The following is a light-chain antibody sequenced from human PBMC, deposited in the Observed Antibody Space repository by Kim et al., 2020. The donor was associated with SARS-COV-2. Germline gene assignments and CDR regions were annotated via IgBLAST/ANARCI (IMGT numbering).Light chain of an antibody. J-gene: IGKJ2*01. CDR1: QSLNSD. Sequence: VSPGERSTLSCRARQSLNSDLAWCQQKPGQAPRLLMSGALTMATGIPARFSGSGSGTEFALSISILQSVDSATYYCHQYNNWPYTFCQGTRVDIK. CDR2: GAL. CDR3: HQYNNWPYT. V-gene: IGKV3-15*01.